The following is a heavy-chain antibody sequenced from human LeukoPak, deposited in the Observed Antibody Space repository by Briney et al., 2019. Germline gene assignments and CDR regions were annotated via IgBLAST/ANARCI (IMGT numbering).Heavy chain of an antibody. J-gene: IGHJ5*02. Sequence: GGSLRLSCAASGFTFSSYGMHWVRQAPGKGPEWVAFIRYDGSNKYYADSVKGRFTISRDNSKNTLYLQMNSLRAEDTAVYYCARDQNNWFDPWGQGTLVTVSS. CDR2: IRYDGSNK. V-gene: IGHV3-30*02. CDR3: ARDQNNWFDP. CDR1: GFTFSSYG.